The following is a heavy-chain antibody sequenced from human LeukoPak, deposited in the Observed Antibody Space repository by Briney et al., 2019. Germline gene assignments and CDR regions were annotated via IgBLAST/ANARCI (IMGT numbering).Heavy chain of an antibody. V-gene: IGHV3-23*01. CDR3: VADVPGWNPEGFDY. CDR2: ISYTGGST. D-gene: IGHD1-1*01. J-gene: IGHJ4*02. Sequence: GGSLRLSCTPSGFTFSTYAMSWVRQAPGKGLEWVSGISYTGGSTYYADSVKGRFTISRDNSKNTLFLQMHSLRADDTAVYYCVADVPGWNPEGFDYWGQGTLVTVSS. CDR1: GFTFSTYA.